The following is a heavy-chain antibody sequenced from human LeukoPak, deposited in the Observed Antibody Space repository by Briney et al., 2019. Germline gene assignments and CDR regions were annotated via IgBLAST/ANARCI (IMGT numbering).Heavy chain of an antibody. CDR1: GFTFSSYA. Sequence: GGSLRLSCAASGFTFSSYAMHWVRQAPGKGLEWVSSISSSSSYIYYADSVKGRFTISRDNAKNSLYLQMNSLRAEDTAVYYCASQWNEYSSSSGWGQGTLVTVSS. V-gene: IGHV3-21*01. CDR3: ASQWNEYSSSSG. CDR2: ISSSSSYI. D-gene: IGHD6-6*01. J-gene: IGHJ4*02.